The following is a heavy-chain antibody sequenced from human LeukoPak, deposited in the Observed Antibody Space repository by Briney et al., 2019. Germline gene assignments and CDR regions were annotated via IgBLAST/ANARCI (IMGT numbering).Heavy chain of an antibody. CDR2: TKPDGSAE. D-gene: IGHD2-15*01. V-gene: IGHV3-7*01. J-gene: IGHJ4*02. CDR1: GFTFRNYW. Sequence: PGGSLRLSCAASGFTFRNYWMGWVRQAPGKGLEWVANTKPDGSAEYYADSVRGRFTTSRDNANNFLYLQMNSLRAEDTAVYYCARGGGLNTNFDYWGKGTLVTVSS. CDR3: ARGGGLNTNFDY.